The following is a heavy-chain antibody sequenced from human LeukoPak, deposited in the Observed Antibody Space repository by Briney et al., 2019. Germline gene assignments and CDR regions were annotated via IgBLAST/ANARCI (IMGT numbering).Heavy chain of an antibody. J-gene: IGHJ3*02. CDR1: GYTFNNHH. V-gene: IGHV1-3*04. D-gene: IGHD3-10*01. Sequence: ASVKVSCKASGYTFNNHHMNWVRQAPGQRLEWMGWINTGNGNTKYSQKFQGRVTITRDTSASTAYMELSSLRSEDTAVYYCAREALWFGHAFDIWGQGTMVTVSS. CDR2: INTGNGNT. CDR3: AREALWFGHAFDI.